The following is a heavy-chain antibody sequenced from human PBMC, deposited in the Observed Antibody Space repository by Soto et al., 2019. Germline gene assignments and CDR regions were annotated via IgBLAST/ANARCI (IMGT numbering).Heavy chain of an antibody. CDR2: INHSGST. D-gene: IGHD3-22*01. CDR3: AICLPYYYDSSGYPPQADGMDV. J-gene: IGHJ6*02. V-gene: IGHV4-34*01. Sequence: SETLSLTCAVYGGSFSGYYWSWIRQPPGKGLEWIGEINHSGSTNYNPSLKSRVTISVDTSKNQFSLKLSSVTAADTAVYYCAICLPYYYDSSGYPPQADGMDVWGQGTTVTVSS. CDR1: GGSFSGYY.